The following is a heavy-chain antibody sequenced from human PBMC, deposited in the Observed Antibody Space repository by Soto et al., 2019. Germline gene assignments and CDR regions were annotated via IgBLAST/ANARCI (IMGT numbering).Heavy chain of an antibody. CDR1: GGSFSGYY. CDR3: ARCRTYYDILTGYYIAPIFDY. V-gene: IGHV4-34*01. CDR2: INHSGST. J-gene: IGHJ4*02. Sequence: PSETLSLTCAVYGGSFSGYYWCWIRQPPGKGLEWIGEINHSGSTNYNPSLKSRVTISVDTSKNQFSLKLSSVTAADTAVYYCARCRTYYDILTGYYIAPIFDYWGQGTLVTVSS. D-gene: IGHD3-9*01.